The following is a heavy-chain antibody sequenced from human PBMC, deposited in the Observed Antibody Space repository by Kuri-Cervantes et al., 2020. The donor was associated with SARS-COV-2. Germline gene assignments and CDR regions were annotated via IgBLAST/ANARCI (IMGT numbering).Heavy chain of an antibody. V-gene: IGHV3-30-3*01. CDR2: ISYDGSNK. Sequence: GGSLRLSCAASGFTFTTYAMNWVRQAPGKGLEWVGLISYDGSNKYYADSVKGRFTISRDNSKNTLYLQMNSLRAEDTAVYYCASLSNLEWLPPWGQGTLITVSS. J-gene: IGHJ5*02. CDR1: GFTFTTYA. D-gene: IGHD3-3*01. CDR3: ASLSNLEWLPP.